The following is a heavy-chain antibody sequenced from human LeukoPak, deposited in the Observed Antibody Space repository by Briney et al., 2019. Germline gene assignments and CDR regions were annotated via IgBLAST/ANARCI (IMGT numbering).Heavy chain of an antibody. V-gene: IGHV4-31*03. Sequence: PSETLSLTCTVSGGSISSGGYYWSWIRQHPGKGLEWIGYIYYSGSTYYNPSLKSRVTISVDTSKNQFSLKLSSVTAADTAVYYCARGGDYYDSSGYQPFDYWGQGTLVTVFS. CDR1: GGSISSGGYY. J-gene: IGHJ4*02. CDR2: IYYSGST. D-gene: IGHD3-22*01. CDR3: ARGGDYYDSSGYQPFDY.